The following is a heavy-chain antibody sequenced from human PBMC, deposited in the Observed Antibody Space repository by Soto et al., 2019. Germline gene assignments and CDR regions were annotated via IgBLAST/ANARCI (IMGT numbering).Heavy chain of an antibody. Sequence: GGSLRLSCAASGFTLSSYWMHWVRQAPGKGLVYVSRINSDGSSTSYADSVKGRFTISRDNAKNTLYLQMNSLRAEDTAVYYCTSGPPMYCSSSSCYASPFDYWGQGTLVTVSS. CDR1: GFTLSSYW. CDR2: INSDGSST. D-gene: IGHD2-2*01. CDR3: TSGPPMYCSSSSCYASPFDY. V-gene: IGHV3-74*01. J-gene: IGHJ4*02.